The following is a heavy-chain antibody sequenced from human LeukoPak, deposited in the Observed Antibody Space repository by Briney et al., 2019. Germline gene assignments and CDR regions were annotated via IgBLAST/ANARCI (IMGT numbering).Heavy chain of an antibody. D-gene: IGHD4-11*01. CDR3: ARLSNPTGSHYYYMDV. Sequence: GGSLRLSCAASGFTFSDYYMSWVRPAPGKGLEWVSYISSSGSTITYAASVKGRFIISRDNAKNSLYLQMNSLRAEDTALYYCARLSNPTGSHYYYMDVWGQGTTVTVSS. J-gene: IGHJ6*03. CDR1: GFTFSDYY. CDR2: ISSSGSTI. V-gene: IGHV3-11*01.